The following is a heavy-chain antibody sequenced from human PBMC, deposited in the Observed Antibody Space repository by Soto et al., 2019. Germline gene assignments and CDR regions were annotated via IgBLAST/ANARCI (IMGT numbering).Heavy chain of an antibody. Sequence: ASVKVSCKASGYTFTVYYMHCVLQAPLQWLEWMGWINPNSGGTNYAQKFQGRVTMTRDTSISTAYMELSRLRSDDTAVYYCARDGDPSYGDYYYGMDVWGQGTTVTVSS. CDR2: INPNSGGT. J-gene: IGHJ6*02. V-gene: IGHV1-2*02. CDR3: ARDGDPSYGDYYYGMDV. D-gene: IGHD5-18*01. CDR1: GYTFTVYY.